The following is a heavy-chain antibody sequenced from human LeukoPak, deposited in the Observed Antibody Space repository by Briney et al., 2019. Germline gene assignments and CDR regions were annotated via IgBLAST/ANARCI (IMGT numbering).Heavy chain of an antibody. CDR2: IYYSGST. J-gene: IGHJ5*02. Sequence: PSETLSLTCTVSGGSISRYYWSWIRQPPGKGLEWIGHIYYSGSTNYNPSLKSLFTISVDTSKNQSSVKLSSVTAADTAVYYCARDSDIAVAGFDPWGQGTLVTVSS. CDR3: ARDSDIAVAGFDP. D-gene: IGHD6-19*01. CDR1: GGSISRYY. V-gene: IGHV4-59*01.